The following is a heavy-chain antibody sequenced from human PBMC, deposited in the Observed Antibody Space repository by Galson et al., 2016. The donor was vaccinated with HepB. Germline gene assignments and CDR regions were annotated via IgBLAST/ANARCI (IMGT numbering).Heavy chain of an antibody. V-gene: IGHV4-34*01. D-gene: IGHD6-13*01. CDR1: GESLSGNY. CDR2: INHTGST. J-gene: IGHJ6*02. Sequence: SETLSLTCAVYGESLSGNYWSWIRQPPGKGLEWIGEINHTGSTNYNPSLKSRVTISVDTSKNQFSLKLSSVTAADTAVYYCARGLGERTSSSWLYGHSYYYGLDVWGQGTTVTVSS. CDR3: ARGLGERTSSSWLYGHSYYYGLDV.